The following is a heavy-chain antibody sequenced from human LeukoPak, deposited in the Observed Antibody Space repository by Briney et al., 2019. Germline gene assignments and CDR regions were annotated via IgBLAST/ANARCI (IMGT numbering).Heavy chain of an antibody. J-gene: IGHJ4*02. CDR3: ARHYGP. CDR1: TFSSYA. Sequence: TFSSYAMGWVRQAPGKGLEWIGSIYYSGSTYYNPSLKSRVTISVDTSKNQFSLKLNSVTATDTAVYYCARHYGPWGQGTLVTVSS. D-gene: IGHD3-10*01. V-gene: IGHV4-39*01. CDR2: IYYSGST.